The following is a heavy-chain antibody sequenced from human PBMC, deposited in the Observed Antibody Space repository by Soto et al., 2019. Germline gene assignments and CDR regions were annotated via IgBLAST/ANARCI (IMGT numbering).Heavy chain of an antibody. CDR3: ARRAAAGTGWFDP. CDR1: GGTFSSYA. D-gene: IGHD6-13*01. CDR2: IIPIFGTA. J-gene: IGHJ5*02. Sequence: ASVKVSCKASGGTFSSYAISWVRQAPGQGLEWMGGIIPIFGTANYAQKFQGRVTITADESTSTAYMELSSLRSEDTAVYYCARRAAAGTGWFDPWGQGTMVTVYS. V-gene: IGHV1-69*13.